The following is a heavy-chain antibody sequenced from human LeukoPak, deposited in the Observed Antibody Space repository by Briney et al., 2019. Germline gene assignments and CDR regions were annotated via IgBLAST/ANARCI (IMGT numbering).Heavy chain of an antibody. D-gene: IGHD3-22*01. CDR1: GGSISSGSYY. Sequence: SQTLSLTCTVSGGSISSGSYYWSWIRQPAGKGLGWIGRIYTSGSTNYNPSLKSRVTISVDTSKNQFSLKLSSVTAADTAVYYCARDRYYDSSGYSLHSFDIWGQGTMVTVSS. CDR3: ARDRYYDSSGYSLHSFDI. CDR2: IYTSGST. J-gene: IGHJ3*02. V-gene: IGHV4-61*02.